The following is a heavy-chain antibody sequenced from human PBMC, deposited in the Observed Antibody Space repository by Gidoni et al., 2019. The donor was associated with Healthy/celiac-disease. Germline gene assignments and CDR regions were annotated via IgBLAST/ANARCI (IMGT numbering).Heavy chain of an antibody. V-gene: IGHV4-34*01. D-gene: IGHD4-17*01. Sequence: QVQLQQWGAGLLKPSETLSLTCTVYGGSFRYYYWSWIRQAPGKGLEWIGDIEHRVTTNYNPSIKSRVTISVDTSKTQFSLNLISVTAADTALYYCARAVPTVTAFYYFYYTMDVWGRGTTVTVSS. CDR3: ARAVPTVTAFYYFYYTMDV. CDR2: IEHRVTT. J-gene: IGHJ6*02. CDR1: GGSFRYYY.